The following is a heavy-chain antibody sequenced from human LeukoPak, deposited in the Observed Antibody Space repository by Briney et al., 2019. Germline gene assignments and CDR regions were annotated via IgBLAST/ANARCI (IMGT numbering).Heavy chain of an antibody. V-gene: IGHV3-74*01. J-gene: IGHJ4*02. CDR3: ARDAPGNTALDY. CDR1: GFTFISYW. D-gene: IGHD5-18*01. Sequence: GGSLRLSCAASGFTFISYWMHWVRHAPGKGLVWVSRIVGDGSSTDYADSVKGRFTISRDNTKNTLYLQMNILRAEDTAVYYCARDAPGNTALDYWGQGTLVTVSS. CDR2: IVGDGSST.